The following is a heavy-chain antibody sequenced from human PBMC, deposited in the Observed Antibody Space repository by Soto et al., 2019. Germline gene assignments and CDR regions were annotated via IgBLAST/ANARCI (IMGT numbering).Heavy chain of an antibody. D-gene: IGHD6-13*01. V-gene: IGHV1-8*01. CDR2: MNPNSGNT. CDR3: ARVVSSSWYLSDYYYYYMGV. Sequence: QVQLVQSGAEVKKPGASVKVSCKASGYTFTSYDINWVRQATGQGLEWMGWMNPNSGNTGYAQKFQGRVTMTRNTSISTAYMELSSLRSEDTAVYYCARVVSSSWYLSDYYYYYMGVWGKGTTVTVSS. J-gene: IGHJ6*03. CDR1: GYTFTSYD.